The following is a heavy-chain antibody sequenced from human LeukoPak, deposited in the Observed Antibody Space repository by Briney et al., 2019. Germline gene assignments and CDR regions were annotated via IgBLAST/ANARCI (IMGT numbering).Heavy chain of an antibody. CDR2: IKQDGSEK. CDR1: GSTFGSYW. V-gene: IGHV3-7*03. D-gene: IGHD6-6*01. J-gene: IGHJ4*02. CDR3: ASAGGDSRSPLPFYY. Sequence: PGGSLRLSCAASGSTFGSYWMSWVRQAPGKGLEWVANIKQDGSEKYYVDSVKGRFTISRDNAENSLSLQMNSLRAEDTAVYYCASAGGDSRSPLPFYYWGQGTLVTVSS.